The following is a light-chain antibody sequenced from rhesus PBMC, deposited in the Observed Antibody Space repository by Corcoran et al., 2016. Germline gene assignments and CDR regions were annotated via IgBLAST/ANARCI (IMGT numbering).Light chain of an antibody. V-gene: IGKV1-38*01. J-gene: IGKJ4*01. Sequence: DIQLTQSPSSLSASVGDRVTITCRASQGISSYLAWYQQKPGKAPKLLIYDASNLQSGVPSRFSGSGSGTYFTLTISSLQPEDFAVYYCQQRNSYPLTFGGGTKVEIK. CDR3: QQRNSYPLT. CDR2: DAS. CDR1: QGISSY.